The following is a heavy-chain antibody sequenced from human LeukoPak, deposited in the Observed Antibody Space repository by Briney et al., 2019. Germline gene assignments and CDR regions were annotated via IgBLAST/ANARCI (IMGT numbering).Heavy chain of an antibody. CDR2: INSDGTTT. CDR1: GFTFTNYW. CDR3: TRDLTL. V-gene: IGHV3-74*01. J-gene: IGHJ4*02. Sequence: GGSLRLSCAASGFTFTNYWMHWVRQAPGKGLMWVPRINSDGTTTTYADSVKGRFTISRDNAKNTLYLQMNSLRAEDTAVYFCTRDLTLWGQGTLVTVSS.